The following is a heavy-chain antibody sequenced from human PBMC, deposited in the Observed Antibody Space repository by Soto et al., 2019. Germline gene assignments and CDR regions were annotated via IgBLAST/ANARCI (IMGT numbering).Heavy chain of an antibody. CDR3: ARDKVYGDNSFDF. J-gene: IGHJ4*02. D-gene: IGHD4-17*01. Sequence: QVSLVQSGAEVKKPWASVNVSCKAFGYIFSNYYIHWVRQAPGQGLEWMGIINPNTGGTSYPQKFQGRVTLTRDTSTSTVYMEMSSLASEDTAVYYCARDKVYGDNSFDFWGQGTLVTVSS. V-gene: IGHV1-46*01. CDR2: INPNTGGT. CDR1: GYIFSNYY.